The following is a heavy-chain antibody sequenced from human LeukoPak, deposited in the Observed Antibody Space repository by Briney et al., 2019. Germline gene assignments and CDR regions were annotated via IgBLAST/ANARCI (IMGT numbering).Heavy chain of an antibody. Sequence: GGSLRLSCAASGFTFDDYAMHWVRQAPGKGLEWVSGISWNSGSIGYADSVKGRFTISRDNAKNSLYLQMNSLRAEDTALYYCAKGPGIAAAIDYWGQGTLVIVSS. J-gene: IGHJ4*02. V-gene: IGHV3-9*01. CDR3: AKGPGIAAAIDY. CDR1: GFTFDDYA. D-gene: IGHD6-13*01. CDR2: ISWNSGSI.